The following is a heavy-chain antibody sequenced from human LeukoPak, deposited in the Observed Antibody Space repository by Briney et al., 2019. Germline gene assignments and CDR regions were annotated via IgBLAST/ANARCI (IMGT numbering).Heavy chain of an antibody. D-gene: IGHD1-1*01. V-gene: IGHV1-8*01. CDR3: ASNPPNTGDFYY. J-gene: IGHJ4*02. CDR1: GYTFTNLD. CDR2: LSPNSGDT. Sequence: ASVKVSCKTSGYTFTNLDINWLRQAPGQGLEWMGWLSPNSGDTGYAQKFQGRVSMTRDIFKSTAYMELSSLRSEDTAIYYCASNPPNTGDFYYWGLGTLVTVSS.